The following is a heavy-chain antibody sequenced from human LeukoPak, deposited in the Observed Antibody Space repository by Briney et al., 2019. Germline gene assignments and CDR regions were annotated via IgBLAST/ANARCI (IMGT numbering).Heavy chain of an antibody. V-gene: IGHV3-23*01. CDR1: GFTFSSYA. D-gene: IGHD3-22*01. CDR3: AKDENYYDSSGYYHRPDY. J-gene: IGHJ4*02. Sequence: PGGSLRLSCAASGFTFSSYAMSWVRQAPGKGLEWVSAISGSGGSTYYADSVKGRFTISRDNSKNTLYPQMNSLRAEDTAVYYCAKDENYYDSSGYYHRPDYWGQGTLVTVSS. CDR2: ISGSGGST.